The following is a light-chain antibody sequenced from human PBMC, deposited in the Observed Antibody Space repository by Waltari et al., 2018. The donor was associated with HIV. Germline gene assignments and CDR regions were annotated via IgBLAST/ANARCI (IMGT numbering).Light chain of an antibody. Sequence: NFILTQPHSVSESPGKTVTISCTRSSGSIASNYVQWYQQRPGSAPTTVIYEDNQRPSGVPDRFSGSIDSSSNSASLTISGLKTEDEADYYCQSYDSSLWVFGGGTKLTVL. CDR2: EDN. J-gene: IGLJ3*02. CDR1: SGSIASNY. V-gene: IGLV6-57*03. CDR3: QSYDSSLWV.